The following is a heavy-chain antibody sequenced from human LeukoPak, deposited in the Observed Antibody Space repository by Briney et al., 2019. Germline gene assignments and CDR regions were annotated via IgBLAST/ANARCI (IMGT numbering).Heavy chain of an antibody. CDR2: ISAYNGNT. Sequence: GASVTVSCKASGYTFTSYGISWVRQAPGQGLEWMGWISAYNGNTNYAQKLQGRVTMTTDTSTSTAYMELRSLRSDDTAGYYCARLIGLGEVSPYFDFWGQGILVSVCS. CDR3: ARLIGLGEVSPYFDF. J-gene: IGHJ4*02. V-gene: IGHV1-18*01. D-gene: IGHD3-16*02. CDR1: GYTFTSYG.